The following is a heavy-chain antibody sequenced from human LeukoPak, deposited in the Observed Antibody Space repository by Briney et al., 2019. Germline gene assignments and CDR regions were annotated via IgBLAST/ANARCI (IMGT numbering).Heavy chain of an antibody. CDR3: ATPGFDSSGYYYHEYFQH. CDR1: GYTFTGYY. J-gene: IGHJ1*01. D-gene: IGHD3-22*01. CDR2: INPNSGGT. Sequence: ASVKVSCTASGYTFTGYYMHWVRQAPGQGLEWMGWINPNSGGTNYAQKFQGRVTMTRDTSISTAYMELSRLRSDDTAVYYCATPGFDSSGYYYHEYFQHWGQGTLVTVSS. V-gene: IGHV1-2*02.